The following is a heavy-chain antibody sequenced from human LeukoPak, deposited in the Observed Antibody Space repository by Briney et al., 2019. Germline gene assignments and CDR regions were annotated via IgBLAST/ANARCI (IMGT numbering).Heavy chain of an antibody. CDR2: IKSKTDGGTT. V-gene: IGHV3-15*01. D-gene: IGHD6-13*01. CDR1: GFTFSNAW. J-gene: IGHJ4*02. Sequence: GGSLRLSCAASGFTFSNAWMSWVRQAPGKGLEWVGRIKSKTDGGTTDYAAPVKGRFTISRDDSKNTLYLQMNSLKTEDTAVYYCTTDLFSSSWYDPIDYWGQGTLVTVSS. CDR3: TTDLFSSSWYDPIDY.